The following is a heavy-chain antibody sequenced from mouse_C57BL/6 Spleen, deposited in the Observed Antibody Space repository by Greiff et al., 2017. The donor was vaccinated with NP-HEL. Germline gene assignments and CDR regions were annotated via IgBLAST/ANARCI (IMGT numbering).Heavy chain of an antibody. CDR1: GYTFTSYT. J-gene: IGHJ4*01. CDR2: INPSSGYT. Sequence: QVQLQQSGAELARPGASVKMSCKASGYTFTSYTMHWVKQRPGQGLEWIGYINPSSGYTKYNQKFKDKATLTADKSSSTAYMQLSSLTSEDSAVYYCASIYYGDYYAMDYWGQGTSVTVSS. D-gene: IGHD2-1*01. CDR3: ASIYYGDYYAMDY. V-gene: IGHV1-4*01.